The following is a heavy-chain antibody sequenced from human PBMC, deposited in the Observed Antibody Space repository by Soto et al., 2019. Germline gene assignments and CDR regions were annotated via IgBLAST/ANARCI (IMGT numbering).Heavy chain of an antibody. CDR2: IHSDGSST. CDR3: ARGDRGAFDL. Sequence: EVQLLESGGGLVQPGESLRLSCAASGFTFSYYWMHWVRQAPGMGLMWVSRIHSDGSSTTYADSVKGRFTISRDNARNTLYLQMNSLRAEDTAVHYCARGDRGAFDLWGQGTVLTVSP. CDR1: GFTFSYYW. V-gene: IGHV3-74*01. J-gene: IGHJ3*01. D-gene: IGHD1-26*01.